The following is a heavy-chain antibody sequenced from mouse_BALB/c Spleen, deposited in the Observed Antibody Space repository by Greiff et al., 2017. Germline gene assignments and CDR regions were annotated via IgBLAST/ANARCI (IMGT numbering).Heavy chain of an antibody. CDR3: TRHYKTLYFYAMDD. D-gene: IGHD1-1*01. CDR1: GYSFTSYW. CDR2: IHPSDSET. V-gene: IGHV1S82*01. Sequence: QVQLQQPGAELVRPGASVKLSCKASGYSFTSYWMNWVKQRPGQGLEWIGMIHPSDSETRLNQKFKDKATLTVDKSSSTAYMQLSSQTSEDSAVYYWTRHYKTLYFYAMDDWGQGTSVTVSS. J-gene: IGHJ4*01.